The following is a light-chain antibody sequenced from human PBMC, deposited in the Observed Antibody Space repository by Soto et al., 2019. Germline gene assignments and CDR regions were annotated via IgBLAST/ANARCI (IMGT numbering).Light chain of an antibody. CDR1: QSIGRW. Sequence: DIQMTHSPSTLSASVGDRVTITCRASQSIGRWLAWYQQKPGKAPNLLIYDASSLQSGVPSRFSGSGSGTEFTLTISSLQPDDFATYSCQQYNSYSWTFGQGTRLEIK. J-gene: IGKJ5*01. CDR2: DAS. CDR3: QQYNSYSWT. V-gene: IGKV1-5*01.